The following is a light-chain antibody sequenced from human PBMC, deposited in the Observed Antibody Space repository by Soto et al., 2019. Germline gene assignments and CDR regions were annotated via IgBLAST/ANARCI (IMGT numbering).Light chain of an antibody. Sequence: EVVLTQSPDTLSLSPGERATLSCRASQSVSSYIAWYQHKPGQAPRLLIYDASNRATGIPARFSGSGSGTDFTLTISSLEPEDFAVYYCQQRSNWPFTFGQGTRLEI. V-gene: IGKV3-11*01. CDR2: DAS. J-gene: IGKJ5*01. CDR1: QSVSSY. CDR3: QQRSNWPFT.